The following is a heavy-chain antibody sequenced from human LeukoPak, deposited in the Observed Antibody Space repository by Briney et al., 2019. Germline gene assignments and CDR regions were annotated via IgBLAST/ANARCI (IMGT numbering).Heavy chain of an antibody. CDR2: IIPMLGTP. D-gene: IGHD3-3*01. CDR3: VTVRIQLRFLEWSY. J-gene: IGHJ4*02. V-gene: IGHV1-69*08. Sequence: ASVKVSCKASGGSLNSYIISWVRQAPGQGLEWMGRIIPMLGTPNYAQKFQGRITIIADKSTNTASMELSSLRFEDTAVYYCVTVRIQLRFLEWSYWGQGTLVTVSS. CDR1: GGSLNSYI.